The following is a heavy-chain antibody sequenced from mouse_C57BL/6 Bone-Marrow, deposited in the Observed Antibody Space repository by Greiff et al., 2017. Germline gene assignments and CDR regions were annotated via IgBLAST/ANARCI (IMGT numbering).Heavy chain of an antibody. CDR1: GYSFTSYY. D-gene: IGHD2-5*01. CDR3: AREGYSKEAWFAY. CDR2: IYPGSGNT. V-gene: IGHV1-66*01. Sequence: VQLQQSGPELVKPGASVKISCKASGYSFTSYYIHWVKQRPGQGLEWIGWIYPGSGNTKYNETFKGKATLTADTFSSTAYMQLSSLTSEDSAVYYCAREGYSKEAWFAYWGQGTLVTVSA. J-gene: IGHJ3*01.